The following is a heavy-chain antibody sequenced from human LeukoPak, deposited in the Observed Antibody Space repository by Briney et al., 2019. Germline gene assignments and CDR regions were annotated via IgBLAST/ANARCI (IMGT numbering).Heavy chain of an antibody. CDR2: INPNSGGT. CDR1: GYTFTSYG. J-gene: IGHJ4*02. CDR3: ARAKGSIAAAATGY. V-gene: IGHV1-2*02. Sequence: GASVKVSCKASGYTFTSYGISWVRQAPGQGLEWMGWINPNSGGTNYAQKFQGRVTMTRDTSISTAYMELSRLRSDDTAVYYCARAKGSIAAAATGYWGQGTLVTVSS. D-gene: IGHD6-13*01.